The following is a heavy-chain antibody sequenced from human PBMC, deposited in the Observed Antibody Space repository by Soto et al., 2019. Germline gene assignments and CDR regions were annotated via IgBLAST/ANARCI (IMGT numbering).Heavy chain of an antibody. CDR1: GFTFSNYD. Sequence: GGSLRLSCAASGFTFSNYDMNWVRQAPGKGLEWVSYISRNSDIIHYADSVKGRFTISRDNAKNSLHLQMNSLTAGDTAVYYCAGQDYSTTWYLNYWGQGTLVTVSS. CDR2: ISRNSDII. V-gene: IGHV3-48*01. CDR3: AGQDYSTTWYLNY. J-gene: IGHJ4*02. D-gene: IGHD6-13*01.